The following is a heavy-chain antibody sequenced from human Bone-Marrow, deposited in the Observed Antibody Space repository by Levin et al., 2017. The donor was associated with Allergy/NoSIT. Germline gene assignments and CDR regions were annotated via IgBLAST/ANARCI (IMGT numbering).Heavy chain of an antibody. CDR3: ATYRQWSDV. CDR2: IKTRTDGGTA. J-gene: IGHJ2*01. Sequence: PSETLSLTCVASGLTFSNVLMTWVRQAPGKGLEWLGRIKTRTDGGTADHATSVKGRFTISRDDSKNTLYLQMNSLKTEDTAVYYCATYRQWSDVWGRGTLVTVSS. D-gene: IGHD6-19*01. V-gene: IGHV3-15*01. CDR1: GLTFSNVL.